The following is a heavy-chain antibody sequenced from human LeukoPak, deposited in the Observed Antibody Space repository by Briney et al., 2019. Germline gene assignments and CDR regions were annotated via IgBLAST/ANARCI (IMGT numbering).Heavy chain of an antibody. D-gene: IGHD5-24*01. V-gene: IGHV4-30-2*01. J-gene: IGHJ4*02. CDR1: GGSISSGGYS. CDR3: ARGGDGYNDY. CDR2: IYHSGST. Sequence: SQTLSLTCAVSGGSISSGGYSWSWIRQPPGKGLEWIGYIYHSGSTYYNPSLKSRVTISVDTSKNQFSLKLSSVTAADTAVYYCARGGDGYNDYWGQGTLVTASS.